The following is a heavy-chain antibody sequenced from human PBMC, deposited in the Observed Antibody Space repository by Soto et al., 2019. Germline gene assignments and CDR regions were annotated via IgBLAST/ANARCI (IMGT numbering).Heavy chain of an antibody. J-gene: IGHJ4*02. CDR3: ARESGDY. Sequence: EVQLVESGGGLIQPGGSLRLSCATSGFTVSSKSMNWVRQAPGMGLEWLSIIYSGGSTNYADSVKGRFTISRDNSKNTLYLQMNNLRAEDTAVYYCARESGDYWGQGTLVTVSS. CDR2: IYSGGST. CDR1: GFTVSSKS. D-gene: IGHD1-26*01. V-gene: IGHV3-66*01.